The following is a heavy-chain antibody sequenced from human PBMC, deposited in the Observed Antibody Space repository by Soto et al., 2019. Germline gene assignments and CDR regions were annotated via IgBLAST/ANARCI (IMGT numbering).Heavy chain of an antibody. J-gene: IGHJ6*02. CDR3: AKYSGSHYYYYAMDV. V-gene: IGHV3-23*01. D-gene: IGHD1-26*01. Sequence: GGSLRLSCAASGFTFSSYAMSWVRQAPGKGLEWVSAISGSGGSTYYADSVKGRFTISRDNSKNTLHLQMNSLRAEDTAVYYCAKYSGSHYYYYAMDVWGQGTTVTVSS. CDR1: GFTFSSYA. CDR2: ISGSGGST.